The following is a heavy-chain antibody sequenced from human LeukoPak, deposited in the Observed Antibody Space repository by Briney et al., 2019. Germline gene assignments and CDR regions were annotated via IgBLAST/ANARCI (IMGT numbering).Heavy chain of an antibody. Sequence: GGSLRLSCAASGFTFSSYSMNWVRPAPGKGLEWVSSVSSSSSYIYYADSVKGRFTISRDNAKNSLYLQMNSLRAEDTAVYYCARDQYLAYCGGDCYSGQFDYWGQGILVTVSS. CDR3: ARDQYLAYCGGDCYSGQFDY. CDR1: GFTFSSYS. D-gene: IGHD2-21*02. V-gene: IGHV3-21*01. CDR2: VSSSSSYI. J-gene: IGHJ4*02.